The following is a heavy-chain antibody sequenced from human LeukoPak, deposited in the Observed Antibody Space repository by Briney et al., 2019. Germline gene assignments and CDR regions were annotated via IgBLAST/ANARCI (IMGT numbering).Heavy chain of an antibody. Sequence: ASVKVSCKGSGYTFTDYYLHWVPQAPGQGLEWVGYINPRDGGTSSPPNFRGRVTMTTDASSSTVYMELSRLTSDDTAIYYCARGGNGLLSKDLDYWGQGTLVTVSS. CDR2: INPRDGGT. V-gene: IGHV1-2*02. J-gene: IGHJ4*02. CDR1: GYTFTDYY. D-gene: IGHD2-15*01. CDR3: ARGGNGLLSKDLDY.